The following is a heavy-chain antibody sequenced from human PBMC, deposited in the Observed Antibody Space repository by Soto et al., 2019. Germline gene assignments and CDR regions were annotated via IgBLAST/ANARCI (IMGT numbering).Heavy chain of an antibody. J-gene: IGHJ6*03. CDR2: IYYSGST. V-gene: IGHV4-39*01. CDR3: ARHLKSIAAHASYYYYMDV. Sequence: SETLSLTCTVSGGSISSSSYYWGWIRQPPGKGLEWIGSIYYSGSTYYNPSLKSRVTISVDTSKNQFSLKLSSVTAADTAVYYCARHLKSIAAHASYYYYMDVWGKGTTVTVSS. CDR1: GGSISSSSYY. D-gene: IGHD6-6*01.